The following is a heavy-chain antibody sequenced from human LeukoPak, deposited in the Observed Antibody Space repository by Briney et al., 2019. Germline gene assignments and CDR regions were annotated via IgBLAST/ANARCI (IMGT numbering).Heavy chain of an antibody. D-gene: IGHD2-2*01. CDR3: ARGSGTSPYYYNYGMDV. V-gene: IGHV1-69*06. CDR2: IIPIFGTA. J-gene: IGHJ6*04. CDR1: GGTFSSYA. Sequence: SSVKVSCKASGGTFSSYAISWVRQAPGQGLEWMGGIIPIFGTANYAQKFQGRVTITADKSTSTAYMELSSLRSEDTAVYYCARGSGTSPYYYNYGMDVWGKGTTVTVSS.